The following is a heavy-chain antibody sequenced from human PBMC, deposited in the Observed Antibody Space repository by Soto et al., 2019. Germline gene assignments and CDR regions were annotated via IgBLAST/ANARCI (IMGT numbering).Heavy chain of an antibody. CDR1: GFTFSGSA. Sequence: QPGGSLRLSCAASGFTFSGSAMHWVRQAPGKGLEWVSAISGSGGSTYYADSVKGRFTISRDNSKNTLYLQMNSLRAEDTAVYYCAKSWFGESHWGQGTLVTVSS. V-gene: IGHV3-23*01. D-gene: IGHD3-10*01. CDR3: AKSWFGESH. J-gene: IGHJ4*02. CDR2: ISGSGGST.